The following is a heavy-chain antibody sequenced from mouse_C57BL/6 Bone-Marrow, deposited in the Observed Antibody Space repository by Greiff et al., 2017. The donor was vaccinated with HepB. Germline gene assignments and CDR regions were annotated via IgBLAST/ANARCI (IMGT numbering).Heavy chain of an antibody. Sequence: PEKRLEWVAYISSGGDYIYYADTVKGRFTISRDNARNTLYLQMSSLKSEDTAMYYCTVHYFDYWGQGTTLTVSS. J-gene: IGHJ2*01. CDR3: TVHYFDY. D-gene: IGHD2-14*01. V-gene: IGHV5-9-1*02. CDR2: ISSGGDYI.